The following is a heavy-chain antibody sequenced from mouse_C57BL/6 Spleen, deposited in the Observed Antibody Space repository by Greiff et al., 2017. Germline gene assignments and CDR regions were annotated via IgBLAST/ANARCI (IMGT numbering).Heavy chain of an antibody. CDR2: ISDGGSYT. D-gene: IGHD2-10*02. CDR1: GFTFSSYA. Sequence: EVNVVESGGGLVKPGGSLKLSCAASGFTFSSYAMSWVRQTPEKRLEWVATISDGGSYTNYPDNVKGRFTISRDNAKNTLYLQMSHLKSEDTAMYYCARARMVQYYFDYWGQGTTLTVSS. J-gene: IGHJ2*01. CDR3: ARARMVQYYFDY. V-gene: IGHV5-4*03.